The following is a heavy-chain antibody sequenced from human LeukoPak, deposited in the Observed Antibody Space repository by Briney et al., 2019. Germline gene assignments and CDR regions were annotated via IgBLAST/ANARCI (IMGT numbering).Heavy chain of an antibody. CDR2: IYYSGST. D-gene: IGHD3-22*01. CDR3: ARVLGGSGYYYVDY. J-gene: IGHJ4*02. V-gene: IGHV4-59*06. CDR1: GGSISSYY. Sequence: KTSETLSLTCTVSGGSISSYYWSWIRQHPGKGLEWIGYIYYSGSTYYNPSLKSRVTISVDTSKNQFSLKLSSVTAADTAVYYCARVLGGSGYYYVDYWGQGTLVTVSS.